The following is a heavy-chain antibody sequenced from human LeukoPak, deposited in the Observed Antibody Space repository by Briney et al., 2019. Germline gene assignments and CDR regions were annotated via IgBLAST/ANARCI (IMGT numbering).Heavy chain of an antibody. V-gene: IGHV3-23*01. Sequence: PGGSLRLSCAASGNYWMHWVRQAPGKGLEWVSSISNSGGRTFYTDSVKGRFTISRDNSKITLYLQMNSLRAEDTAVYYCAKSYNGYESKPDYWGQGTLVTVSS. D-gene: IGHD5-12*01. J-gene: IGHJ4*02. CDR2: ISNSGGRT. CDR3: AKSYNGYESKPDY. CDR1: GNYW.